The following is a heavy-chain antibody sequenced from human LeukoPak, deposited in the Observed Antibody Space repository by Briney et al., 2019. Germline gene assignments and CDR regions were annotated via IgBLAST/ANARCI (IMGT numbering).Heavy chain of an antibody. J-gene: IGHJ4*02. D-gene: IGHD5-18*01. CDR3: ARHGTVDTAKVMVNY. V-gene: IGHV5-51*01. CDR2: IYPGDSDT. CDR1: GYSFTSYW. Sequence: GESLKVSCKGSGYSFTSYWIGWVRQMPGKDLEWMGIIYPGDSDTRYSPSFQGQVTISADKSISTAYLQWSSLKASDTAMYYCARHGTVDTAKVMVNYWGQGTLVTVSS.